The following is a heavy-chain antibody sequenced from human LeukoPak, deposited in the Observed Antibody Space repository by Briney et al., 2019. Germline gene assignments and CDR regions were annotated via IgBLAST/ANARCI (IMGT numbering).Heavy chain of an antibody. J-gene: IGHJ4*02. CDR1: GFPFSTYD. CDR3: AKEFNRGLPDY. D-gene: IGHD7-27*01. Sequence: GRSLRLSCAASGFPFSTYDMHWVRQAPGKGLEWVAVISYDGSNEYYADSVKGRFTISRDNSKNTLYLQMSSLRAEDTAVYYCAKEFNRGLPDYWGQGTLVTVPS. V-gene: IGHV3-30*18. CDR2: ISYDGSNE.